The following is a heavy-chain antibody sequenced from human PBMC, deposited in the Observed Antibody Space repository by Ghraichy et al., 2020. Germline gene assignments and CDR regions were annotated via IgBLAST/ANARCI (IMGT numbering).Heavy chain of an antibody. CDR2: ISSTSRNK. D-gene: IGHD3-10*01. J-gene: IGHJ6*02. Sequence: GGSLRLSCVCSGFTFSAYDLNWVRQSPGKGLDWVSYISSTSRNKFYADSVEGRFTISRDNARNTLYLQLSSLRVEDMGVYFCARASSVQRFYYYDGMDVWGQGTTVTVSS. CDR1: GFTFSAYD. CDR3: ARASSVQRFYYYDGMDV. V-gene: IGHV3-48*01.